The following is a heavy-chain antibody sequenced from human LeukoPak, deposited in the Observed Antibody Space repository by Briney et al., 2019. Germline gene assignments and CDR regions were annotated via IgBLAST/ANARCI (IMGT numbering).Heavy chain of an antibody. CDR1: GFTFSSYG. V-gene: IGHV3-30*18. D-gene: IGHD6-19*01. Sequence: PGRSLGLSCAASGFTFSSYGMHWVRQAPGKGLEWVAVISYDGSNKDYADSVKGRFTISRDNSKNTLYLQMNSLRAEDTAVYYCAKRRYSRGWNWYFDLWGRGTLVTVSS. CDR3: AKRRYSRGWNWYFDL. CDR2: ISYDGSNK. J-gene: IGHJ2*01.